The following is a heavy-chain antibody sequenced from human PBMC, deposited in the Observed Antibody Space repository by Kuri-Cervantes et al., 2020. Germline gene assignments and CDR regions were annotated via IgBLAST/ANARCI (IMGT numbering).Heavy chain of an antibody. D-gene: IGHD1-26*01. CDR1: GFTFSSYA. Sequence: GGSLRLSCAASGFTFSSYAMSWVRQAPGKGLEWVSAISGSGGSTYYADSVKGRFTISRDNSKNTLYLQMNSLRAEDTAVYYCAEDHASGSYPTWGQGTLVTVSS. CDR3: AEDHASGSYPT. V-gene: IGHV3-23*01. J-gene: IGHJ5*02. CDR2: ISGSGGST.